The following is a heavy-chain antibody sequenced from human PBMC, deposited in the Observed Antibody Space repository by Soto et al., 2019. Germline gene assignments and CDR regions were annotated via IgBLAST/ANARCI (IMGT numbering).Heavy chain of an antibody. CDR1: GGSISSYY. J-gene: IGHJ6*02. D-gene: IGHD2-21*02. V-gene: IGHV4-59*01. CDR2: IYYSGST. CDR3: ARAFIGPAYCGGDCQSYGMDV. Sequence: QVQLQESGPGLVKPSETLSLTCTVSGGSISSYYWSWIRQPPGKGLEWIGYIYYSGSTNYNPSLKSRVTISVDTSKNQFSLKLSSVTAADTAVYYCARAFIGPAYCGGDCQSYGMDVWGQGTTVTVSS.